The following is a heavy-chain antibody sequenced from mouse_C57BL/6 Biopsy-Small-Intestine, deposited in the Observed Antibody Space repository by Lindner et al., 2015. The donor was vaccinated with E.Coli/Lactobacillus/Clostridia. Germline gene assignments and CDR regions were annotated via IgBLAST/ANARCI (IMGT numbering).Heavy chain of an antibody. CDR3: ARCDYDVSFDY. CDR2: INPYNGGT. D-gene: IGHD2-4*01. Sequence: VQLQESGPVLVKPGASVKMSCKASGYTFTDYYMNWVKQSHGKSLEWIGVINPYNGGTSYNQKFKGKATLTVDKSSSTAYMELNSLTSEDSAVYYCARCDYDVSFDYWGQGTTLTVSS. V-gene: IGHV1-19*01. J-gene: IGHJ2*01. CDR1: GYTFTDYY.